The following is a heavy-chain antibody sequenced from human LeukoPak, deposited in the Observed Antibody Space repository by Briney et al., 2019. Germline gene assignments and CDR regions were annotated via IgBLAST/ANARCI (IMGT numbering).Heavy chain of an antibody. CDR1: GGSFSGYY. J-gene: IGHJ5*02. CDR3: ARGPYSSSSFFPRENWFDP. Sequence: SETLSLTCAVYGGSFSGYYWSWIRQPPGKGLEWIGEINHSGSTNYNPSLTSRVTISVDTSKNQFSLKLSSVTAADTAVYYCARGPYSSSSFFPRENWFDPWGQGTLVTVSS. D-gene: IGHD6-6*01. CDR2: INHSGST. V-gene: IGHV4-34*01.